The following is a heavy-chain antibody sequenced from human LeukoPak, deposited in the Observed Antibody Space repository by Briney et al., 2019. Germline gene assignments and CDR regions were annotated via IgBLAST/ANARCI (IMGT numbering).Heavy chain of an antibody. J-gene: IGHJ3*02. Sequence: PGGSLRLSCAASGFTFSSYWMSWVRQAPRKGLEWVANIKQDGSEKYYADSVKGRFTISRDNSKNTLYLQMNSLRAEDTAVYYCAKDLDTMVRGVTDAFDIWGQGTMVTVSS. CDR3: AKDLDTMVRGVTDAFDI. D-gene: IGHD3-10*01. CDR1: GFTFSSYW. CDR2: IKQDGSEK. V-gene: IGHV3-7*01.